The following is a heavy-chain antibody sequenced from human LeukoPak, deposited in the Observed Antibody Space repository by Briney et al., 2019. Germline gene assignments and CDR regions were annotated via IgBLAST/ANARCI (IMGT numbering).Heavy chain of an antibody. J-gene: IGHJ5*02. Sequence: ASVKVSCKASGYTFTSYGISWVRQTPGQGLEWMGWINPNSGGTNYAQKFQGWVTMTRDTSISTAYMELSRLRSDDTAVYYCARGFPLYYYDSSGYEDFDPWGQGTLVTVSS. D-gene: IGHD3-22*01. CDR2: INPNSGGT. CDR1: GYTFTSYG. CDR3: ARGFPLYYYDSSGYEDFDP. V-gene: IGHV1-2*04.